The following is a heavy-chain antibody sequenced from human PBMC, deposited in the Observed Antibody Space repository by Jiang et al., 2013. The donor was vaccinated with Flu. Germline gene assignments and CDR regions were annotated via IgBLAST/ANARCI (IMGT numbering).Heavy chain of an antibody. D-gene: IGHD2-15*01. Sequence: VQLVESGAEVRKPGESLKISCHGSGYTFSYYRVGWVRQMPGKGLEWMGMIYPADSQTIYSPSFQGQVTITADKSTSTAYLQWSSLKASDTAIYYCARPLCATHACSAIDYWGQGTLVTVSS. J-gene: IGHJ4*02. CDR1: GYTFSYYR. V-gene: IGHV5-51*01. CDR3: ARPLCATHACSAIDY. CDR2: IYPADSQT.